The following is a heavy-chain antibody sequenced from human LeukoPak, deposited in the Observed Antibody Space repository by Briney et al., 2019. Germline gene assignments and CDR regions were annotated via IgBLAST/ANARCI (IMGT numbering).Heavy chain of an antibody. CDR3: AREGRLTGIDY. Sequence: SETLSLTCAVYGGSFSGYYWSWIRQPPGKGLEWIGEINHSGSTNYNPSLKSRVTISVDTSKNQFSLKLSSVTAADTAVYYCAREGRLTGIDYWGQGTLVTVSS. CDR1: GGSFSGYY. J-gene: IGHJ4*02. V-gene: IGHV4-34*01. D-gene: IGHD7-27*01. CDR2: INHSGST.